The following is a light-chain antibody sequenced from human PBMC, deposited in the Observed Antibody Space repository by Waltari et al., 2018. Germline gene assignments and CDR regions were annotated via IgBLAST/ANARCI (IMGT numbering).Light chain of an antibody. Sequence: QSVLTQPPSVSAAPGQRVPISCSAGSSNIGNNYVSWYRQFPGTAPKLLIDENSERPSGIPGRFSGSKSGTSATLDITGLQAGDEADYYCGTWDSSLSGAVFGGGTHLTVL. J-gene: IGLJ7*01. V-gene: IGLV1-51*02. CDR3: GTWDSSLSGAV. CDR2: ENS. CDR1: SSNIGNNY.